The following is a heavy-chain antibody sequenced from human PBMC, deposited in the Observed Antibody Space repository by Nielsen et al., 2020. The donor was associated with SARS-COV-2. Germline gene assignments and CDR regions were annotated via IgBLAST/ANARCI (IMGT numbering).Heavy chain of an antibody. Sequence: GESLKISCAASGFTFSSYSMNWVRQAPGKGLEWVSSISSSSSYKYYADSVKGRFTISRDNSKNTLYLQMNSLRAEDTAVYYCAREDPLRYFDWLFTTPTGTIDYWGQGTLVTVSS. CDR2: ISSSSSYK. J-gene: IGHJ4*02. CDR1: GFTFSSYS. V-gene: IGHV3-21*01. D-gene: IGHD3-9*01. CDR3: AREDPLRYFDWLFTTPTGTIDY.